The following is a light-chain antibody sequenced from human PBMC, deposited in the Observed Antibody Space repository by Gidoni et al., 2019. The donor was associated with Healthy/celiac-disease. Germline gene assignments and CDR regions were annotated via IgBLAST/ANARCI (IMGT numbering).Light chain of an antibody. CDR2: LGS. CDR1: QSLLHSNGYNY. CDR3: MQALQTPLT. V-gene: IGKV2-28*01. J-gene: IGKJ4*01. Sequence: DIVMTQSPLSLPVTPGEPASISCRSSQSLLHSNGYNYLDCYLQKPGQSPQLLIYLGSNRASGVPDRFSGRGSGKDFTLKISRVEAEDVGVYYCMQALQTPLTFGGGTKVEIK.